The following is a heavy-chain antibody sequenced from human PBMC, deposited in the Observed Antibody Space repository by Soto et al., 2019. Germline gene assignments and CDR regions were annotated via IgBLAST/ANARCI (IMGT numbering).Heavy chain of an antibody. D-gene: IGHD5-12*01. CDR2: INQDGSEK. CDR1: GFTFSSYG. J-gene: IGHJ4*02. V-gene: IGHV3-7*03. CDR3: ARIVGYVVFDY. Sequence: PGGSLRLSCAASGFTFSSYGMSWVRQAPGKGLEWVANINQDGSEKYYVDSVKGRFTISRDNAKNQLYLQMNSVRAEDTAVYYCARIVGYVVFDYWGQGTMVTVSS.